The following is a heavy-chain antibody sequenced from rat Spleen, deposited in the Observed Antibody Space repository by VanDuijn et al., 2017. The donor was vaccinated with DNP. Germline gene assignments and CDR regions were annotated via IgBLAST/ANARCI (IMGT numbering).Heavy chain of an antibody. CDR1: GFTFSTYW. CDR3: ATPVPARY. Sequence: EVQLVESGGDLVQPGRSLKLSCVASGFTFSTYWMYWIRQAPGKGLEWVASINTDAGTTYYPDSVRGRFTISRDNAENTVYLQMNSLRSEDTATYYCATPVPARYWGQGVMVTVSS. D-gene: IGHD3-8*01. J-gene: IGHJ2*01. CDR2: INTDAGTT. V-gene: IGHV5-58*01.